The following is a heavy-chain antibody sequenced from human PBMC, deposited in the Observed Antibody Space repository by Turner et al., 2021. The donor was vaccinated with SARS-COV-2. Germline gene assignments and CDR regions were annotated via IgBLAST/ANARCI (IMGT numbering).Heavy chain of an antibody. V-gene: IGHV4-39*01. Sequence: QLQLQESGPGLVKPSEPLSLTCTVSGGSISSSSYSWGWIRQPPGKGLEWIGSIYYSGSTYYNPSLKSRVTISVDTSKNQFSLKLSSVTAADTAVYYCAGERAAYYDFWSGYYGNNYYYGMDVWGQGTTVTVSS. J-gene: IGHJ6*02. D-gene: IGHD3-3*01. CDR2: IYYSGST. CDR3: AGERAAYYDFWSGYYGNNYYYGMDV. CDR1: GGSISSSSYS.